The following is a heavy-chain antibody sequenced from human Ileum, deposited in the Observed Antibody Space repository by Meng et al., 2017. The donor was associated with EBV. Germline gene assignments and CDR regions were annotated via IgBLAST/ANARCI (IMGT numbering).Heavy chain of an antibody. CDR2: IHHTEST. CDR1: GGSISSSNW. Sequence: AQLPESGPGLVKPSGTLSLTCAVSGGSISSSNWWSWVRQAPGKGLEWIGEIHHTESTNYNPSLKSRVTISVDKSKNQFSLKLSSVTAADTAVYYCARESYSDSSGYYSLDYWGQGSLVTVSS. D-gene: IGHD3-22*01. CDR3: ARESYSDSSGYYSLDY. J-gene: IGHJ4*02. V-gene: IGHV4-4*02.